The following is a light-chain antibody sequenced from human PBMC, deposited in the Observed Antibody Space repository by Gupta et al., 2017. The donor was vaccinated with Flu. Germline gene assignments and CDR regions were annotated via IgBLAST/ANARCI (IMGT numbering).Light chain of an antibody. Sequence: QSALTQPASVSGSPGQSISISCTGTSSDVGGYNLVSWYQPHPGKAPKLVIYEDSKRPSGVSNRFSGSKSGNTASLTISGLQAEDEADYYCCSYAGSSTSLYVFGIGTKVTVL. J-gene: IGLJ1*01. CDR1: SSDVGGYNL. CDR3: CSYAGSSTSLYV. CDR2: EDS. V-gene: IGLV2-23*01.